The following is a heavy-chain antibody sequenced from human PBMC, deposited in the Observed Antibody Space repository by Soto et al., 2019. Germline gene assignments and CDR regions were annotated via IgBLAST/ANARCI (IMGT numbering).Heavy chain of an antibody. CDR3: TTDILGYSGYDYNY. CDR2: IKSKTDGETT. J-gene: IGHJ4*02. V-gene: IGHV3-15*01. CDR1: GFTFSNAW. D-gene: IGHD5-12*01. Sequence: GGSLRLSCAASGFTFSNAWMSWVRQAPGKGLEWVGRIKSKTDGETTDYAAPVKGRFTISRDDSKNTLYLQMNSLKTEDTAVYYCTTDILGYSGYDYNYWGQGTLVTVSS.